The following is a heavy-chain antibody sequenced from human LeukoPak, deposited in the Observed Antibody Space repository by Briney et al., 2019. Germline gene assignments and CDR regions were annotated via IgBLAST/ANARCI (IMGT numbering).Heavy chain of an antibody. D-gene: IGHD6-13*01. CDR2: INHSGNI. CDR1: GGSFSGHS. CDR3: ARGLGAALVWGVIAAAGNFDY. Sequence: PSETLSLTCTVYGGSFSGHSWSWIRQPPGKGLEWIGDINHSGNINYNPSLKSRVTLSVDTSKNQFSLKVSSVTAADTAVYYCARGLGAALVWGVIAAAGNFDYWGQGTLVTVSS. J-gene: IGHJ4*02. V-gene: IGHV4-34*01.